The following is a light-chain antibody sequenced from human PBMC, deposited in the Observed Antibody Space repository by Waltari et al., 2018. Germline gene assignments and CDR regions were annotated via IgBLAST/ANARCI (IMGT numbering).Light chain of an antibody. CDR3: QQYYSTRT. CDR1: QSVLYSSNNKNY. J-gene: IGKJ1*01. Sequence: DIVMTQSPDSLAVSLGERATINCKSSQSVLYSSNNKNYLAWYQQKPGQPPKLLIYWASTREAGVPDRCSCSGSGTDFTLTISSLQAEDVAGYYCQQYYSTRTFGQGTKVEIK. V-gene: IGKV4-1*01. CDR2: WAS.